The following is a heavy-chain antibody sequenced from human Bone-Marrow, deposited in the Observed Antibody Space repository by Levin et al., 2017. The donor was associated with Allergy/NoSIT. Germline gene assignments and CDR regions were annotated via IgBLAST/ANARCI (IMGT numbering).Heavy chain of an antibody. J-gene: IGHJ3*02. Sequence: PSETLSLTCTVSGGSISSGGYYWSWIRQHPGKGLEWIGYIYYSGSTYYNPSLKSRVTISVDTSKNQFSLKLSSVTAADTAVYYCARGNYGDPTPFDIWGQGTMVTVSS. D-gene: IGHD4-17*01. CDR1: GGSISSGGYY. CDR2: IYYSGST. V-gene: IGHV4-31*03. CDR3: ARGNYGDPTPFDI.